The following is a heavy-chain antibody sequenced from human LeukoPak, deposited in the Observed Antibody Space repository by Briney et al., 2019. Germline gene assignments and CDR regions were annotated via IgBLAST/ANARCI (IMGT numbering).Heavy chain of an antibody. V-gene: IGHV1-18*01. CDR3: ASRIEQAFDI. Sequence: ASVKVSCKASGYTFTSYGISWVRQAPGQGLEWMGWTSAYNGNTSSAQKFQDRLTMTRDTSTSTVYMELSSLRSGDTALYYCASRIEQAFDIWGQGTMVTVSS. D-gene: IGHD1-14*01. J-gene: IGHJ3*02. CDR2: TSAYNGNT. CDR1: GYTFTSYG.